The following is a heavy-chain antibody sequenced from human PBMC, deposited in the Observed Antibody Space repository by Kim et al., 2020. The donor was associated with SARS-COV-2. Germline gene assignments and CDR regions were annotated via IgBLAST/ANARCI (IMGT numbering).Heavy chain of an antibody. CDR2: IRGGGANP. V-gene: IGHV3-23*01. Sequence: WGSLRLSCAASGFTFSNYAMNWVHQAPGKGLEWVSGIRGGGANPKYADSVKGRFTISRDNSKNTLYLQMNSSRGDDTALYYCAKCQYSYGSDAFDIWGQG. CDR3: AKCQYSYGSDAFDI. CDR1: GFTFSNYA. D-gene: IGHD5-18*01. J-gene: IGHJ3*02.